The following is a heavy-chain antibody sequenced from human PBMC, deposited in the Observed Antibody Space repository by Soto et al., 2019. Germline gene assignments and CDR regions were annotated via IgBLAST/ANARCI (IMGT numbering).Heavy chain of an antibody. J-gene: IGHJ4*02. Sequence: GGSLRLSCAASGFTFSSYGMHWVRQAPGKGLEWVAVIWYDGSNKYYADSVKGRFTISRDNSKNTLYLQMNSLRAEDTAVYYCARDAPEGVAALDYWGQGTLVTVSS. V-gene: IGHV3-33*01. CDR1: GFTFSSYG. D-gene: IGHD2-15*01. CDR3: ARDAPEGVAALDY. CDR2: IWYDGSNK.